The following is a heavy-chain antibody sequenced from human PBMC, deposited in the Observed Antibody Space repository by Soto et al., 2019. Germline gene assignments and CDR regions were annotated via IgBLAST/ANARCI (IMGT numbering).Heavy chain of an antibody. J-gene: IGHJ4*02. D-gene: IGHD5-18*01. V-gene: IGHV4-34*01. CDR2: INHSGGT. CDR1: GGSFIVYY. CDR3: ARGRVDKVDTRDFYEY. Sequence: SGPRSLTCAVYGGSFIVYYCSWIRQPPGKGLEWIGEINHSGGTSYNPSLKSRVTISVDTSKSQFSLKLTSVTAADRAVYYCARGRVDKVDTRDFYEYWGQGTPVPAS.